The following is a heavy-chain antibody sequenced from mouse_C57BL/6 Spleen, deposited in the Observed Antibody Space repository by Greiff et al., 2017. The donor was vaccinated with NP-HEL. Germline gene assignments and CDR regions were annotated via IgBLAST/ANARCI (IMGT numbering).Heavy chain of an antibody. D-gene: IGHD1-1*01. CDR2: LWRGGST. J-gene: IGHJ1*03. V-gene: IGHV2-5*01. Sequence: VKLQESGPGLVQPSQSLSITCTVSGFSLTSYGVHWVRQSPGKGLEWLGLLWRGGSTDYNAAFMSRLSITKDNSKSQVFFKMNSLQADDTAIYYCAKRDGSSYGWYFDVWGTGTTVTVSS. CDR3: AKRDGSSYGWYFDV. CDR1: GFSLTSYG.